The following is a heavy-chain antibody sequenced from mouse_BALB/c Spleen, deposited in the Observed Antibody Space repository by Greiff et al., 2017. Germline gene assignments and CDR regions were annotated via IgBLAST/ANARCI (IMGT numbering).Heavy chain of an antibody. J-gene: IGHJ3*01. CDR1: GYTFTSYW. CDR2: INPSTGYT. D-gene: IGHD2-4*01. V-gene: IGHV1-7*01. CDR3: ARGGYYDYDRAWFAY. Sequence: VKLVESGAELAKPGASVKMSCKASGYTFTSYWMHWVKQRPGQGLEWIGYINPSTGYTEYNQKFKDKATLTADKSSSTAYMQLSSLTSEDSAVYYCARGGYYDYDRAWFAYWGQGTLVTVSA.